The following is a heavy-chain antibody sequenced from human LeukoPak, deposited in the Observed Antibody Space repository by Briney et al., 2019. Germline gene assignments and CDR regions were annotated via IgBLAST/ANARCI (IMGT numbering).Heavy chain of an antibody. CDR1: GGSFSGYY. Sequence: SSETLSLTCAVYGGSFSGYYWSWIRQPPGKGLEWIGEINHSGSTNYNPSLESRVTISVDTSKNQFSLKLSSVTAADTAVYYGARQGLLLWFRYQRWFDPWGQGTLVTVSS. D-gene: IGHD3-10*01. J-gene: IGHJ5*02. CDR2: INHSGST. CDR3: ARQGLLLWFRYQRWFDP. V-gene: IGHV4-34*01.